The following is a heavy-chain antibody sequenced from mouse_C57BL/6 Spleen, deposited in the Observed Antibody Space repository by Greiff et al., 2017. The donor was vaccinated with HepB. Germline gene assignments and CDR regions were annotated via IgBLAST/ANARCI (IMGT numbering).Heavy chain of an antibody. V-gene: IGHV1-19*01. CDR1: GYTFTDYY. Sequence: VQLQQSGPVLVKPGASVKMSCKASGYTFTDYYMNWVKQSHGKSLEWIGVINPYNGGTSYNQKFKGKATLTVDKSSSTAYMELNSLTSEDSAVYYCARGNIMSNPAWFAYWGQGTLVTVSA. CDR3: ARGNIMSNPAWFAY. CDR2: INPYNGGT. D-gene: IGHD1-3*01. J-gene: IGHJ3*01.